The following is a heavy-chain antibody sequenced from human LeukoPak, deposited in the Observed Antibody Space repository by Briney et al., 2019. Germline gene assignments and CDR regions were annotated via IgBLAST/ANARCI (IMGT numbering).Heavy chain of an antibody. CDR2: IRSKAYGGTT. V-gene: IGHV3-49*04. CDR1: GFTFGDCA. J-gene: IGHJ6*02. Sequence: PGGSLRLSCTASGFTFGDCAMSWVRQAPGKGLEWVGFIRSKAYGGTTEYAASVKGRFTISRDDSKSIAYLQMNSLKTEDTAVYYCTLGATYYYGMDVGGQGTTVTVSS. D-gene: IGHD1-26*01. CDR3: TLGATYYYGMDV.